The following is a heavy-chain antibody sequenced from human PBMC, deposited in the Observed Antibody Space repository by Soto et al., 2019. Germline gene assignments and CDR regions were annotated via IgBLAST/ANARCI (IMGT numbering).Heavy chain of an antibody. J-gene: IGHJ6*02. CDR3: TRRYCNNRASCPVGYGFDV. D-gene: IGHD2-15*01. CDR1: GYNFDRYW. V-gene: IGHV5-51*01. CDR2: IYPDEAET. Sequence: EVQLVKPAAEVKEPGESLKISCQGSGYNFDRYWVGWVRQLPGKGLDWMGLIYPDEAETKYGPSFEGQVTISADRSAAYLQWSSMKASDSGIYYCTRRYCNNRASCPVGYGFDVLARGSTVTDSS.